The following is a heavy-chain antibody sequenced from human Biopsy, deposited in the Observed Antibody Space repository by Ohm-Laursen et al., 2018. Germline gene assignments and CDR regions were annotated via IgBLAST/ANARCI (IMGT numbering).Heavy chain of an antibody. J-gene: IGHJ4*02. D-gene: IGHD3-10*01. CDR2: INPNSGVT. CDR3: ARDPRYGYGSYFDY. CDR1: GYTFTAYY. Sequence: SVKVSCKASGYTFTAYYMHWVRQAPGQGLEWMGWINPNSGVTNYAQRFQGRVTMTRDTSISTAYMELSRLRSDDTAVYYCARDPRYGYGSYFDYWGQGTLAAVSS. V-gene: IGHV1-2*02.